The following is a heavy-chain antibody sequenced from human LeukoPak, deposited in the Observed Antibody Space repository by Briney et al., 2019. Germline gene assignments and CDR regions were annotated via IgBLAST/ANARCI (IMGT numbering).Heavy chain of an antibody. CDR3: ARSQYSGTYYSPLSY. CDR1: GGSISSHY. Sequence: SETLSLTCTVSGGSISSHYWSWIRQSPGKGLEWIGYIYYSGSTNYNPSLKSRVTISVDTSKYQFSLNLSSVTAADTAVYYCARSQYSGTYYSPLSYWGQGTLVTVSS. CDR2: IYYSGST. V-gene: IGHV4-59*11. J-gene: IGHJ4*02. D-gene: IGHD1-26*01.